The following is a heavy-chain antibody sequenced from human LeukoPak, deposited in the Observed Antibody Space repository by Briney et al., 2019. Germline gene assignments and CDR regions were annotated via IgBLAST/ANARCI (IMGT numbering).Heavy chain of an antibody. D-gene: IGHD5-18*01. CDR1: GFTFNNYG. V-gene: IGHV3-30*02. CDR3: AGDSGYIYGQGLPASFDY. Sequence: GGSLRLSCVGSGFTFNNYGIHWVRQAPGKGLEWVAFIRFGGNIEYYADSVKGRFTISRDNSKNTLYLQMNSLRAEDTAVYYCAGDSGYIYGQGLPASFDYWGQGTLVTVSS. CDR2: IRFGGNIE. J-gene: IGHJ4*02.